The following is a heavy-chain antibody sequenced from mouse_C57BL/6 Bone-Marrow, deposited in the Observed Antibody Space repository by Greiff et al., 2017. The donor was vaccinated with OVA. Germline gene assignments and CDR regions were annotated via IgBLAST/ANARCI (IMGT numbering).Heavy chain of an antibody. CDR1: GYTFTNYW. CDR2: IYPGGGYT. Sequence: VQLKESGAELVRPGTSVKMSCKASGYTFTNYWIGWAKQRPGHGLEWIGDIYPGGGYTNYNEKFKGKATLTADKSSSTAYMQFSSLTSEDSAIYYCARGDYDEGVYYFDYWGQGTTLTVSS. V-gene: IGHV1-63*01. J-gene: IGHJ2*01. D-gene: IGHD2-4*01. CDR3: ARGDYDEGVYYFDY.